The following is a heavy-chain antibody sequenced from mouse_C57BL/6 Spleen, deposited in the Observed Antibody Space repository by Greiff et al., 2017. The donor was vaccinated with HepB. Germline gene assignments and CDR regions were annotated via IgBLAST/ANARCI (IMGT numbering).Heavy chain of an antibody. D-gene: IGHD2-4*01. CDR2: ISSGGSYT. J-gene: IGHJ3*01. CDR3: ARQDDYAFAY. CDR1: GFTFSSYG. V-gene: IGHV5-6*01. Sequence: EVKLVESGGDLVKPGGSLKLSCAASGFTFSSYGMSWVRQTPDKRLEWVATISSGGSYTYYPDSVKGRFTISRDNAKNTLYLQMSSLKSEDTAMYYLARQDDYAFAYWGQGTLVTVSA.